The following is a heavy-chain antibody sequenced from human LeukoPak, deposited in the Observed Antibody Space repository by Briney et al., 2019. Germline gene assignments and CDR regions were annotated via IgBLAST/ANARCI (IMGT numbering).Heavy chain of an antibody. D-gene: IGHD1-26*01. CDR2: INPSGGST. Sequence: ASVKVSCKASGYTFTSYYMHWVRQPPGQGLEWMGIINPSGGSTSYAQKFQGRVTMTRDTSTSTVYMELSSLRSEDTAVYYCARTGGSYPDLLWYFDLWGRGTLVTVSS. J-gene: IGHJ2*01. CDR1: GYTFTSYY. V-gene: IGHV1-46*01. CDR3: ARTGGSYPDLLWYFDL.